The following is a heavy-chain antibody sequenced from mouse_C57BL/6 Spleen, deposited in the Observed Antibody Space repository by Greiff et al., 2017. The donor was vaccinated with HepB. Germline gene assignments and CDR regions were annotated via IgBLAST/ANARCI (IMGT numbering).Heavy chain of an antibody. CDR2: IDPENGGT. J-gene: IGHJ2*01. Sequence: QVQLQQSGAELVRPGASVTLSCKASGYTFTDYEMHWVKQTPVHGLEWIGAIDPENGGTAYNQKFKGKAILTADKSSSTAYMELRSLTSEDSAVYYCPDSSGSLDYWGQGTTLTVAS. CDR1: GYTFTDYE. V-gene: IGHV1-15*01. D-gene: IGHD3-2*02. CDR3: PDSSGSLDY.